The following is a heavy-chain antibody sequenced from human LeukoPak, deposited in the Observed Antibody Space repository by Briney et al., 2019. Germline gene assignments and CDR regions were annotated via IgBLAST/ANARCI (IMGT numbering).Heavy chain of an antibody. D-gene: IGHD3-3*01. CDR1: GFTFGKYW. CDR3: ARDQYDTWSRRGNFDS. J-gene: IGHJ4*02. Sequence: GGPLRLSCVASGFTFGKYWMSWVRQAPGKGLEWVANIKLDGSEKNYVDSVKGRFTISRDNTKNSLYLQMNSLRVEDAAVFYCARDQYDTWSRRGNFDSWGQGTLVIVSS. V-gene: IGHV3-7*03. CDR2: IKLDGSEK.